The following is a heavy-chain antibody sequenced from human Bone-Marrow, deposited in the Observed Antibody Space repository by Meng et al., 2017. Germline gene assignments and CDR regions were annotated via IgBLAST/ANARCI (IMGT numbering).Heavy chain of an antibody. CDR1: GYTLSSDG. J-gene: IGHJ4*02. CDR2: INTYNGKT. V-gene: IGHV1-18*01. CDR3: ATRGNPYLNC. Sequence: QGQLVQSGAEVKKPGASVQLSCEAFGYTLSSDGFSWVRQAPGQGLEWLGWINTYNGKTDYAQKFQGRLTMTTDTFTSTAYMELRSLRSDDTAVYYCATRGNPYLNCWGQGTLVTVSS.